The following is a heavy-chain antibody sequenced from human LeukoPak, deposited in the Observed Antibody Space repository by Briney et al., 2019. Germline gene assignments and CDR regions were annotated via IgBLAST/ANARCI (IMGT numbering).Heavy chain of an antibody. J-gene: IGHJ3*02. CDR3: ARDGSGAFDI. CDR1: GFTFSSYA. Sequence: GGSLRLSCAASGFTFSSYAMSWVRQAPGKGLEWVSAISGSGGSTYYADSVKGRFTISRDNAKNSLYLQMNSLRAEDTAVYYCARDGSGAFDIWGQGTMVTVSS. CDR2: ISGSGGST. V-gene: IGHV3-23*01. D-gene: IGHD3-10*01.